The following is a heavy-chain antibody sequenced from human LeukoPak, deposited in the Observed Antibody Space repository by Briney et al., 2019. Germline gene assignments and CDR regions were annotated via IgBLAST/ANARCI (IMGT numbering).Heavy chain of an antibody. CDR2: INHSGST. J-gene: IGHJ4*02. CDR3: ARATFGVDY. D-gene: IGHD3-16*01. CDR1: GGSFSGYY. V-gene: IGHV4-34*01. Sequence: SETLCLTCAVYGGSFSGYYWSWIRQPPGKGLEWIGEINHSGSTNYNPSLKRRVTISVDTSKTQYSLKLSSVTAADTAVYYCARATFGVDYWGQGTLVTVSS.